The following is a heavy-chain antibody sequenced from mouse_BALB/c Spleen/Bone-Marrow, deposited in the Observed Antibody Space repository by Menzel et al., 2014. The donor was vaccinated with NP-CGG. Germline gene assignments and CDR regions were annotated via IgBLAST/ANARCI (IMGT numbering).Heavy chain of an antibody. J-gene: IGHJ3*01. V-gene: IGHV1-54*01. CDR2: INPGSGDT. Sequence: QVQLKESGAELVRPGTSVKVSCKASGYALTTYLIEWVKQRPGQGLEWIGVINPGSGDTHYNEKFKDKATLTADKSSSTAYMQLSSLTSDDSAVYFCARNANWLFTYWGQGTLVTVSA. CDR1: GYALTTYL. D-gene: IGHD4-1*01. CDR3: ARNANWLFTY.